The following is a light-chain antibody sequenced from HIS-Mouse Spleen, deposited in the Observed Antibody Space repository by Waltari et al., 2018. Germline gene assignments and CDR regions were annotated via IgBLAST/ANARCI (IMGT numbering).Light chain of an antibody. CDR3: QQYNNWPPWT. Sequence: EIVMTQSPATLSVSPGERATLSCRASQSVSSNLAWYQQKPGQAPRLLIYGASTRATGIPASVSGSVSGTEFTLTISSMQSEDFAVYYCQQYNNWPPWTFGQGTKVEIK. CDR2: GAS. J-gene: IGKJ1*01. V-gene: IGKV3-15*01. CDR1: QSVSSN.